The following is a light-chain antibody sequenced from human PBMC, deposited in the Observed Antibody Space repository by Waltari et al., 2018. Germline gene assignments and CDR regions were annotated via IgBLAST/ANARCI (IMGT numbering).Light chain of an antibody. CDR3: QQSFRTPLT. CDR1: QSVSSY. V-gene: IGKV1-39*01. Sequence: DIQMTQSQSSLSASVGDRVPTTCRASQSVSSYLNWYQQKPGKAPRLLIYAASNLQSGVPSRFSGSGSGTYFTLTISSLQPEDFATYYCQQSFRTPLTFGGGTKVEIK. J-gene: IGKJ4*01. CDR2: AAS.